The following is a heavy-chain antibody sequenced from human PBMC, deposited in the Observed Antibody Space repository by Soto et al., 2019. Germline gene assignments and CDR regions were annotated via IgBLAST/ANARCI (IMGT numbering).Heavy chain of an antibody. D-gene: IGHD1-26*01. CDR1: GYTFTSYG. CDR3: AGDPDSGSNQRDGDFDY. V-gene: IGHV1-18*01. CDR2: ISAYNGNT. Sequence: QVQLVQSGAEVKKPGASVKVSCKASGYTFTSYGISWVRQAPGQGLEWMGWISAYNGNTNYAQKLKGRVTMTTDTSPSTAYMGLRSLRSDDTAVYYCAGDPDSGSNQRDGDFDYWAREPWSPSPQ. J-gene: IGHJ4*02.